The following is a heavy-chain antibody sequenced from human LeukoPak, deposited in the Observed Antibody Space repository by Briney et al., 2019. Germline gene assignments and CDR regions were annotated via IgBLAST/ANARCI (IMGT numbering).Heavy chain of an antibody. V-gene: IGHV4-61*01. D-gene: IGHD6-19*01. J-gene: IGHJ5*02. Sequence: SETLSLTCTVSGGSVSSGSFYWSWIRQPPGKGLEWIAYIYYSGSTSYNPSLKSRVTISVDTSKNQISLKLSSVTAADTAVYYCAREAAVAGIIGPWGQGTLVTVSS. CDR1: GGSVSSGSFY. CDR2: IYYSGST. CDR3: AREAAVAGIIGP.